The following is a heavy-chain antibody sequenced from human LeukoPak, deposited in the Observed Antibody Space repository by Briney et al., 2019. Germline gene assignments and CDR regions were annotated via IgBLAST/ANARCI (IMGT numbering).Heavy chain of an antibody. J-gene: IGHJ6*02. D-gene: IGHD3-22*01. CDR3: ARDRIYYDSSGLMDV. Sequence: GGSLRLSCAASGFTFSSYWMSWVRQAPGKGLEWVANIKQDGSEKYYADSVKGRFTISRDNSKNTLYLQMNSLRAEDTAVYYCARDRIYYDSSGLMDVWGQGTTVTVSS. V-gene: IGHV3-7*01. CDR1: GFTFSSYW. CDR2: IKQDGSEK.